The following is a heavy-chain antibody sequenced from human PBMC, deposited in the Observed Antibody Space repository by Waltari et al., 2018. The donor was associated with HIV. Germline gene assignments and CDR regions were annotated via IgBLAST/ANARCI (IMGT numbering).Heavy chain of an antibody. CDR1: GFTFDDYP. D-gene: IGHD3-3*01. J-gene: IGHJ5*01. CDR2: ISWNSGIT. Sequence: EVQLVESGGGLVQPGRSLRLSCAASGFTFDDYPIHWVRQSPGKVLEWVSGISWNSGITDYGDSVKGRFTISRDNAKNSLYLQMNSLTVEDTAFYYCAKGGSHLTIFEAWFDSWGQGTLVTVSS. V-gene: IGHV3-9*01. CDR3: AKGGSHLTIFEAWFDS.